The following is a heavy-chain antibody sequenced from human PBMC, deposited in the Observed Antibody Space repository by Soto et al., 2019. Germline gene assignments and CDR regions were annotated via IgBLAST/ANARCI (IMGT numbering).Heavy chain of an antibody. D-gene: IGHD4-17*01. CDR2: ISGSGGST. Sequence: EVQLLESGGGLVQPGGSLRLSCAASGFTFSSYAMSWVRQAPGKGLEWVAAISGSGGSTYYADSVKGRFTISRDNSKNTLYLQMNSLRAEDTAVYYCATTLSGKDDYGDYVFHYCDYWGQGTLVTVSS. CDR3: ATTLSGKDDYGDYVFHYCDY. J-gene: IGHJ4*02. V-gene: IGHV3-23*01. CDR1: GFTFSSYA.